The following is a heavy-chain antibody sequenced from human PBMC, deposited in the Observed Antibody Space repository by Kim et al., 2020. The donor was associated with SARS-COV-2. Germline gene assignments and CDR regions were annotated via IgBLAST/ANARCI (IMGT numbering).Heavy chain of an antibody. CDR3: AKDERDYYYDTSSGLGEENTQGDY. J-gene: IGHJ4*02. CDR2: ISGSGGST. CDR1: GFTFSSYA. V-gene: IGHV3-23*01. D-gene: IGHD3-22*01. Sequence: GGSLRLSCAASGFTFSSYAMSWVRQAPGKGLEWVSAISGSGGSTYYADSVKGRFTISRDNSKNTLYLQMNSLRAEDTAVYYCAKDERDYYYDTSSGLGEENTQGDYWGQGTLVTVSS.